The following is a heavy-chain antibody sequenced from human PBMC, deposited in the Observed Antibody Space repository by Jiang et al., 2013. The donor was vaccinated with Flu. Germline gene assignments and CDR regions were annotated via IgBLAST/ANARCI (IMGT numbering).Heavy chain of an antibody. V-gene: IGHV5-10-1*01. Sequence: PSDSFTTYSPSFEGHVTISADKSISTAYLQWSSLTASDTAIYYCVRHAFGYSGWHYFDSWGQGTLVTVSS. CDR2: PSDSFT. J-gene: IGHJ4*02. D-gene: IGHD6-19*01. CDR3: VRHAFGYSGWHYFDS.